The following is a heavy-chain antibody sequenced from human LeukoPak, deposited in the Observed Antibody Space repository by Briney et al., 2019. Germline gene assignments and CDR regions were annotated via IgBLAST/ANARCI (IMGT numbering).Heavy chain of an antibody. Sequence: QSGGSLRLSCAASGFIFRDYSMHWVRQAPGKGLEWVSYISSTGSTIYYADSVKGRFTISRDNAKNSLYLQMNSLRAGDTAVYYCARETDSTLFDHWGQGTLVTVSS. D-gene: IGHD2-2*01. CDR1: GFIFRDYS. CDR2: ISSTGSTI. V-gene: IGHV3-48*03. CDR3: ARETDSTLFDH. J-gene: IGHJ4*02.